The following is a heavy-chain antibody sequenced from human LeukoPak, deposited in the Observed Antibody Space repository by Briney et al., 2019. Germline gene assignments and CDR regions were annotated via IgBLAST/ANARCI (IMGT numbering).Heavy chain of an antibody. CDR2: ISAYNGNT. V-gene: IGHV1-18*01. CDR1: GYTFTSYG. J-gene: IGHJ5*02. CDR3: ARDNSVRDEAWWFNP. D-gene: IGHD5-24*01. Sequence: ASVKVSCKASGYTFTSYGISWVRQAPGQGLEWMGWISAYNGNTNYAQKLQGRVTMTTDTSTSTDYLELSSLRSEDTAVYYCARDNSVRDEAWWFNPWGQGTLVTVSS.